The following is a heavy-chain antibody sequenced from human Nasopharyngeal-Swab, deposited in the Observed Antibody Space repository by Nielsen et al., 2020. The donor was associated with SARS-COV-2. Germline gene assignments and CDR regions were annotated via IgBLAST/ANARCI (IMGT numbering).Heavy chain of an antibody. CDR3: ARRRGPAYYYYMDV. Sequence: SETLSLTCSVSGDSISRGDYYWCWIRQSPVKGLEWIGYIYHTGSTSYNPSLRSRVIISSDASKNQFSLRLSSVTAADTAMYYCARRRGPAYYYYMDVWGKGTPVTVSS. CDR2: IYHTGST. CDR1: GDSISRGDYY. J-gene: IGHJ6*03. V-gene: IGHV4-30-4*01.